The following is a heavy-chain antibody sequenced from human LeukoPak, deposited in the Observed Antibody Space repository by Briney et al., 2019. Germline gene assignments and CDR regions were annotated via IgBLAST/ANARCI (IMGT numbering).Heavy chain of an antibody. Sequence: PSETLSLTCTVSGGSISSYYWSWIRQPPGKGLEWIGYIYYSGSTNYNPSLKSRVTISVDTSKNQFSLKLSSVAAADTAVYYCARVRRLETNYYYYYMDVWGKGTTVTVSS. CDR3: ARVRRLETNYYYYYMDV. J-gene: IGHJ6*03. V-gene: IGHV4-59*01. CDR1: GGSISSYY. D-gene: IGHD1-1*01. CDR2: IYYSGST.